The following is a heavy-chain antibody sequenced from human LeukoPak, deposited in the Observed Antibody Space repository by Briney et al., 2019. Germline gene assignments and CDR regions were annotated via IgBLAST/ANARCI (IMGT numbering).Heavy chain of an antibody. CDR2: MNPNSGNT. V-gene: IGHV1-8*02. CDR3: ARGFYGSGSYYMFDY. Sequence: ASVKVSCRASGGTFSNSSINWVRQATGQGLEWMGWMNPNSGNTGYAQKFQGRVTMTRNTSISTAYMELSSLRSEDTAVYYCARGFYGSGSYYMFDYWGQGTLVTVSS. J-gene: IGHJ4*02. D-gene: IGHD3-10*01. CDR1: GGTFSNSS.